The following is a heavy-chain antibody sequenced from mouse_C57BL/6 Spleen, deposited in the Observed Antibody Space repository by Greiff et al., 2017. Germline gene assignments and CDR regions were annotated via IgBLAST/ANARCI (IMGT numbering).Heavy chain of an antibody. CDR1: GFSLSTFGMG. CDR2: IWWDDDK. V-gene: IGHV8-8*01. Sequence: VKLMESGPGILQPSQTLSLTCSFSGFSLSTFGMGVGWIRQPSGKGLEWLAHIWWDDDKYYNPALKSRLTISKDTSKNQVFLKIANVDTAETATYYWARIFITTGVATGDYAMDYWGQGTSVTVSS. D-gene: IGHD1-1*01. J-gene: IGHJ4*01. CDR3: ARIFITTGVATGDYAMDY.